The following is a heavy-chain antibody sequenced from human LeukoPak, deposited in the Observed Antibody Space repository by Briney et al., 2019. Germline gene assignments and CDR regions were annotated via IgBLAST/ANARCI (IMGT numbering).Heavy chain of an antibody. J-gene: IGHJ4*02. CDR3: ARAYYDIWTGYYDY. V-gene: IGHV3-30-3*01. CDR1: GFTFSSYA. Sequence: GRSLRLSCAASGFTFSSYAMHWVRQAPGKGLEWVAVISYDGSNKYYADSVKGRFTISRDNSKNTLYLQMNSLRAEDTAVYYCARAYYDIWTGYYDYWGQGTLVTVSS. D-gene: IGHD3-9*01. CDR2: ISYDGSNK.